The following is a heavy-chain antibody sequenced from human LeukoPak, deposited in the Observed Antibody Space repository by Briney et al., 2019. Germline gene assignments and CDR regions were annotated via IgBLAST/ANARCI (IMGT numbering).Heavy chain of an antibody. Sequence: ASVKVSCKASGGTFSSYAISWVRQAPGQGLEWMGGIIPIFGTANYAQKFRGRVTITADESTSTAYMELSSLRSEDTAVYYCARKGGGSFNFDYWGQGTLVTVSS. CDR1: GGTFSSYA. CDR2: IIPIFGTA. CDR3: ARKGGGSFNFDY. D-gene: IGHD1-26*01. V-gene: IGHV1-69*13. J-gene: IGHJ4*02.